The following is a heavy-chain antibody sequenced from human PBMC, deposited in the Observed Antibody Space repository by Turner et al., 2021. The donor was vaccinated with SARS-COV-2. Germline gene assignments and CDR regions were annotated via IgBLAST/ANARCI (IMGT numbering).Heavy chain of an antibody. D-gene: IGHD2-21*02. CDR1: GGSFSGYY. Sequence: QVHLQQWGAGLLKPSETLSLTCAVYGGSFSGYYWTWIRQPPGKGLEWIGEIHPSGSTYYNPSLKSRVTISQYTSKSQFSLNLSSVTAADTAVYHCSRGDDSRKSGLLWGQGTLVTVSS. CDR3: SRGDDSRKSGLL. CDR2: IHPSGST. V-gene: IGHV4-34*01. J-gene: IGHJ4*02.